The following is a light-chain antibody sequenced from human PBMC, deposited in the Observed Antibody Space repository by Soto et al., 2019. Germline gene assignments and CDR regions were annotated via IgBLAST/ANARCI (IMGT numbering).Light chain of an antibody. Sequence: EIVLTQSPGTLSLSPGEGATLSCRASQSVSSNYFAWYQQKAGQAPRLLIYGSSRRATGIPDRFSGSGSGTDFTLTISRLEPEDFAMYFCQQHGGSSRTFGGGSRVEFK. CDR1: QSVSSNY. V-gene: IGKV3-20*01. CDR3: QQHGGSSRT. CDR2: GSS. J-gene: IGKJ4*01.